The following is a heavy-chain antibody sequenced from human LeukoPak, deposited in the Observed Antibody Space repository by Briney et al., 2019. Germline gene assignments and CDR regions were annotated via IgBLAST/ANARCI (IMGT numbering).Heavy chain of an antibody. J-gene: IGHJ6*03. D-gene: IGHD3-3*01. CDR1: GFTFSRNW. V-gene: IGHV3-7*01. CDR2: IKEDGSEE. CDR3: ARVTTIFGVLKYYYYMDV. Sequence: GGSLRLSCAASGFTFSRNWMSWVRQAPGKGLEWVANIKEDGSEEYYVDSVKGRLTISRDNAKNSLYLQMNSLRAEDTAVYYCARVTTIFGVLKYYYYMDVWGKGTTVTVSS.